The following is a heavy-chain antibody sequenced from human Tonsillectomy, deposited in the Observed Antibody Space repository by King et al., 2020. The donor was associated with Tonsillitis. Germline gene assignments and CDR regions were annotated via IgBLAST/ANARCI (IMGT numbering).Heavy chain of an antibody. D-gene: IGHD3-3*01. CDR2: IYNDGST. J-gene: IGHJ4*02. Sequence: VQLVESGGGLIQPGGSLRLSCAASVLTVSSNYMNWVRQAPGKGLEWVSLIYNDGSTYFSDSVRGRFTFSRDNSKNTLYLQMIRLRAEDTAVYYCARVAHDYYDFWRFDDWGQGTLVTVSS. CDR1: VLTVSSNY. V-gene: IGHV3-53*01. CDR3: ARVAHDYYDFWRFDD.